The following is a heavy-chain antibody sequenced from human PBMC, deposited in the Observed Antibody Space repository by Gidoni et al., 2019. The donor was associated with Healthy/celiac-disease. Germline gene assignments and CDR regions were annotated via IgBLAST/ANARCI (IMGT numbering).Heavy chain of an antibody. CDR3: TTEGDSSGYYLSDY. CDR2: SKSKTDGGTT. J-gene: IGHJ4*02. V-gene: IGHV3-15*01. CDR1: GFTFSNAW. Sequence: SLRLSCAASGFTFSNAWMSWVRQAPGKGLEWVGRSKSKTDGGTTDYAAPVKGSFTISRDDSKNTLYLQMNSLKTEDTAVYYCTTEGDSSGYYLSDYWGQGTLVTVSS. D-gene: IGHD3-22*01.